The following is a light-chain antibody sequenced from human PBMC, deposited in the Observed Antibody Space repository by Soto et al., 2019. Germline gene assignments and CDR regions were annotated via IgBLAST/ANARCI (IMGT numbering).Light chain of an antibody. J-gene: IGLJ3*02. CDR3: SSYTSSSTLV. CDR1: SSDVGGYNY. V-gene: IGLV2-14*01. Sequence: QSALTQPASVSGPPGQSITISCTGTSSDVGGYNYVSWYQQHPCKAPKLMIYEVSNRPSGVSNRFYGSKSGNTASLAISGLQAEHEADYYCSSYTSSSTLVLGGGTKLTVL. CDR2: EVS.